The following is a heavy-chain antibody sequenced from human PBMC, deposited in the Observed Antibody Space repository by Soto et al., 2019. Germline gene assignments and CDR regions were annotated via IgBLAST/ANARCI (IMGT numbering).Heavy chain of an antibody. CDR3: ARLPGRMATITSDY. Sequence: VQLVESGGGLVKPGGSLRLSCAASGFTFSSYSMNWVRQAPGKGLEWVSSISSSSSYIYYADSVKGRFTISRDNAKNSLYLQMNSLRAEDTAVYYCARLPGRMATITSDYWGQGTLVTVSS. D-gene: IGHD5-12*01. CDR2: ISSSSSYI. V-gene: IGHV3-21*01. J-gene: IGHJ4*02. CDR1: GFTFSSYS.